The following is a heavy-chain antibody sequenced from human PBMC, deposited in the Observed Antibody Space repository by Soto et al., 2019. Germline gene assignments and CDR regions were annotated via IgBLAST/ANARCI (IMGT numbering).Heavy chain of an antibody. D-gene: IGHD2-15*01. CDR3: ARRHGGPLDY. V-gene: IGHV4-59*08. Sequence: SETLSLTCTVSGGSISSYYWSWIRQPPGKGLEWIGYIYYSGSTNYNPSLKSRVTISVDTSKNQFSLKLNSVTAADTAVYYCARRHGGPLDYWGQGTLVTVSS. CDR2: IYYSGST. J-gene: IGHJ4*02. CDR1: GGSISSYY.